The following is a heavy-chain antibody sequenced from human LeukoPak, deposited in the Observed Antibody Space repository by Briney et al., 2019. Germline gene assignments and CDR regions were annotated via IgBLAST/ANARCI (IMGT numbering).Heavy chain of an antibody. CDR2: IYHSGST. J-gene: IGHJ6*03. D-gene: IGHD2-2*01. CDR1: GGSFSGYY. Sequence: KASETLSLTCAVYGGSFSGYYWSWIRQPPGKGLEWIGSIYHSGSTYYNPSLKSRVTISVDTSKNQFSLKLSSVTAADTAVYYCARGDCSSTICYSPMDVWGKGTTVTVSS. V-gene: IGHV4-34*01. CDR3: ARGDCSSTICYSPMDV.